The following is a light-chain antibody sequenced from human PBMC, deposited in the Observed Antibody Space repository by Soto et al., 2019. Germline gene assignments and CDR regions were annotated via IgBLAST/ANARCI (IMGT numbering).Light chain of an antibody. V-gene: IGKV3-11*01. J-gene: IGKJ1*01. CDR1: QSVSSD. CDR2: GAS. Sequence: EIVMTQSPATLSVSPGEGATLSCRASQSVSSDLAWYQQKPGQAPRLLIYGASTRATGIPARFSGSGSGTDFTLTISSLEPEDFAVYYCQQRSNWPPTWTFGQGTKVDIK. CDR3: QQRSNWPPTWT.